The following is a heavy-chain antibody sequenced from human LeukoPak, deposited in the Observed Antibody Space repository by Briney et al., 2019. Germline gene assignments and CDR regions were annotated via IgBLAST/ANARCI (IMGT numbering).Heavy chain of an antibody. J-gene: IGHJ5*02. D-gene: IGHD2-2*01. CDR2: IYYSATT. Sequence: SETLSLTCTVSGGSISSGGYYWSWIRQHPGKGLEWIGYIYYSATTYYNPSLRSRVTISVDTSKNQFSLKLSSVTAADTAVYYCARARLCSSTSCPYNWFDPWGQGTLVTVSS. V-gene: IGHV4-31*03. CDR3: ARARLCSSTSCPYNWFDP. CDR1: GGSISSGGYY.